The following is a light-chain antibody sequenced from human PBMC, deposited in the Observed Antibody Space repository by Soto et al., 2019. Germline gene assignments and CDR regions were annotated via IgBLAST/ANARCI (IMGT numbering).Light chain of an antibody. V-gene: IGKV3-15*01. Sequence: EIVMTQSPATLSVSPGERATLSCRASQSVSSNLAWYQQKPGQAPRLLIYGASIRATGVPARFSGSGSGTDFTLTISSLQSEDFAVDYCQQYNNWPSMYTFGQGTKLEIK. CDR1: QSVSSN. CDR2: GAS. J-gene: IGKJ2*01. CDR3: QQYNNWPSMYT.